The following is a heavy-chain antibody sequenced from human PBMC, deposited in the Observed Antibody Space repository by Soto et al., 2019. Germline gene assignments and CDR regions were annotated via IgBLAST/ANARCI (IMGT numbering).Heavy chain of an antibody. CDR3: ARLDQVQTSSYESGYYNYFDP. D-gene: IGHD3-3*01. V-gene: IGHV4-61*01. Sequence: SETLSLTCTLSGASVSSGSYYWSWLRQPPAKGLEWIGYIYYSGSTNYNPSLKSRVTMSVDTSKNQFSLKLSSVTAADTAEYYCARLDQVQTSSYESGYYNYFDPWGQGTLVTVSS. CDR2: IYYSGST. CDR1: GASVSSGSYY. J-gene: IGHJ5*02.